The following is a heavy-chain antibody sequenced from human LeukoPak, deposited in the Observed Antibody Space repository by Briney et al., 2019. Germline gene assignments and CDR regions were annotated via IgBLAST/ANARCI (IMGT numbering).Heavy chain of an antibody. CDR3: ASGRYDFWSGYYRD. CDR2: ISSSGSTI. J-gene: IGHJ4*02. CDR1: GFKFSDYY. V-gene: IGHV3-11*01. Sequence: KPGGSLRLSCAASGFKFSDYYMSWIRQDPGKGLEWVSYISSSGSTIYYAESVKGRFTISRDNAKNSVYLQMNSLRAEDTAVYYCASGRYDFWSGYYRDWGQGTLVTVSS. D-gene: IGHD3-3*01.